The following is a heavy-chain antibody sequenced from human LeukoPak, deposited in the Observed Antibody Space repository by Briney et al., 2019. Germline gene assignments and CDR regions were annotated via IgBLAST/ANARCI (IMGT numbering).Heavy chain of an antibody. J-gene: IGHJ4*02. CDR2: ISYDGSNK. CDR3: AKPSTPLYYYGSGSYFDY. Sequence: GGSLRLSCAASGFTFSSYGMHWVRQAPGKGLEWVAVISYDGSNKYYADSVKGRFTISRDNSKNTLYLQMNSLRAEDTAVYYCAKPSTPLYYYGSGSYFDYWGQGTLVTVPS. D-gene: IGHD3-10*01. V-gene: IGHV3-30*18. CDR1: GFTFSSYG.